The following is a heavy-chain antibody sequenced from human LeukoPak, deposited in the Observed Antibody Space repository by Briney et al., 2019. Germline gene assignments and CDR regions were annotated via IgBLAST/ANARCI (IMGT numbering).Heavy chain of an antibody. Sequence: AGGSLRLSCAASGFTFSRYSMNWVRRAPGKGLEWVSSISDDSNYIYYADSVKGRFTISRDNAKNSLSLQVNSLRAEDTAVYFCARRYCSTCPTGHAFDLWGQGTVVTVSS. CDR3: ARRYCSTCPTGHAFDL. CDR2: ISDDSNYI. CDR1: GFTFSRYS. J-gene: IGHJ3*01. V-gene: IGHV3-21*06. D-gene: IGHD2-2*01.